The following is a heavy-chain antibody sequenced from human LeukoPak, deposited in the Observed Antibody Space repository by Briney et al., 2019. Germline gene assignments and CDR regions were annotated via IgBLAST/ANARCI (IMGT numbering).Heavy chain of an antibody. J-gene: IGHJ4*02. CDR2: ITSSSTYI. V-gene: IGHV3-21*01. D-gene: IGHD5-18*01. CDR3: ARGGSGYSFGY. Sequence: GGSLRLSCAASGFTFSSYSMNWVRQAPGKGLEWVSSITSSSTYIYYADSVKGRFTISRDNAKNSLYLQMNSLRAEDTAVYYCARGGSGYSFGYWGQGTLVTVSS. CDR1: GFTFSSYS.